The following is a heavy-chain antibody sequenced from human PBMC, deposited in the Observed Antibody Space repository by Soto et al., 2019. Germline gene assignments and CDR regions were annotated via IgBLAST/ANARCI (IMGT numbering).Heavy chain of an antibody. CDR3: ARPYVPSDIGHGASWFDP. J-gene: IGHJ5*02. CDR1: GYTFTSYY. CDR2: INPSGGST. Sequence: ASVKVSCKASGYTFTSYYMHWVRQAPGQGLEWMGIINPSGGSTSYAQKFQGRVTMTRDTSTSTVYMELSSLRSEDTAVYYCARPYVPSDIGHGASWFDPWGQGTLVTVSS. D-gene: IGHD3-10*01. V-gene: IGHV1-46*03.